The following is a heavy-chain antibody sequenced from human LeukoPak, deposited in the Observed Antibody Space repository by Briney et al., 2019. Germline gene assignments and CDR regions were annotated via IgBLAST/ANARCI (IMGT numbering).Heavy chain of an antibody. D-gene: IGHD6-25*01. CDR1: GFTFSTSG. CDR3: ERGSALRL. Sequence: GGSLRLSCAASGFTFSTSGMTWVRQAPGKGLEWVANINQDGSEKYYVDSVKGRFTISRDNAKNSLYLQMNSLRAEDTALYYCERGSALRLWGQGTLVTVSS. J-gene: IGHJ4*02. V-gene: IGHV3-7*01. CDR2: INQDGSEK.